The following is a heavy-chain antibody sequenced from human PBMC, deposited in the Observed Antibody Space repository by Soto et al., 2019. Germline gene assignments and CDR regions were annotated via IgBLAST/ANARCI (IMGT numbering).Heavy chain of an antibody. Sequence: SETLSLTCTVSGGSISSYYWSWIRQPPGKGLEWIGYIYYSGSTNYNPSLKSRVTISVDTSKNQFSLKLSSVTAADTAVYYCARLYSSSWSDAEYFQHWGQGTLVTVSS. D-gene: IGHD6-13*01. V-gene: IGHV4-59*01. CDR2: IYYSGST. CDR1: GGSISSYY. CDR3: ARLYSSSWSDAEYFQH. J-gene: IGHJ1*01.